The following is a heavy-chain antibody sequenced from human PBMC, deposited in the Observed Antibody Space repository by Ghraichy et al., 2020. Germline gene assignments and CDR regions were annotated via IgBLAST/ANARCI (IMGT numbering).Heavy chain of an antibody. Sequence: ASVKVSCKASGYTFTSYAMHWVRQAPGQRLEWMGWINAGNGNTKYSQKFQGRVTITRDTSASTAYMELSSLRSEDTAVYYCARFVMVRGVLDYWGQGTLVTVSS. D-gene: IGHD3-10*01. CDR1: GYTFTSYA. J-gene: IGHJ4*02. CDR2: INAGNGNT. V-gene: IGHV1-3*01. CDR3: ARFVMVRGVLDY.